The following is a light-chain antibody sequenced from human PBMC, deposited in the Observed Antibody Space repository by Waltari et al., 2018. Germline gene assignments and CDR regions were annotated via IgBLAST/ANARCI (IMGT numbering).Light chain of an antibody. CDR1: QSINNY. CDR2: AAS. CDR3: QQGFSNPRT. J-gene: IGKJ1*01. Sequence: DIQMTQSPSSLSASVGDSVTITCRASQSINNYLNWYQQKPGKAPKLLIYAASTLQSGVPSRFSGSGSGTDFTLTISTLQPEDFAAYYCQQGFSNPRTFGQGTKVEIK. V-gene: IGKV1-39*01.